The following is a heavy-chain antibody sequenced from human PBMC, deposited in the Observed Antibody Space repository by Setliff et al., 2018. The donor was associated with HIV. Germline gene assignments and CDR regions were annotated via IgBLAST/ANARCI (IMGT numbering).Heavy chain of an antibody. V-gene: IGHV4-59*11. D-gene: IGHD7-27*01. J-gene: IGHJ6*03. CDR1: GGSIENLY. CDR3: ASTSMGMTRKPIWYYHTDV. CDR2: VYSTGST. Sequence: SETLSLTCTVSGGSIENLYWTWIRQPSGRGLEWIGYVYSTGSTKYNPSLKSRATMSDDTSKNQISLTLTFVSAADTAVYYCASTSMGMTRKPIWYYHTDVWGHGITVT.